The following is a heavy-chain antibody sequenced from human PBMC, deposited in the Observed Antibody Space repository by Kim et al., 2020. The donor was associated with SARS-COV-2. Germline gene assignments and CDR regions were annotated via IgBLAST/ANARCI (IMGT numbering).Heavy chain of an antibody. CDR1: GFTFSSYA. D-gene: IGHD1-1*01. J-gene: IGHJ6*02. Sequence: GGSLRLSCAASGFTFSSYAMSWVRQAPGKGLEWVSAISGSGGSTYYAHSMKGRFTISRDNSKNTLYLQMNTLRAEDTAVYYCGSTGTTIGRYYYYYYGMDVWGQGTTVTVSS. CDR3: GSTGTTIGRYYYYYYGMDV. V-gene: IGHV3-23*01. CDR2: ISGSGGST.